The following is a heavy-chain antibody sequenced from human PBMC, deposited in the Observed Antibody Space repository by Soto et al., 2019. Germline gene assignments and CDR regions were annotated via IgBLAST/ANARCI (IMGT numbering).Heavy chain of an antibody. CDR1: GGSISSGDYY. Sequence: QVQLQESGPGLVKPSQTLSLTCTVSGGSISSGDYYWSWIRQPPGKGLEWIGYIYYSGSTYYNPSLKSRVTISVDKSKNQFSLKLSSVTAADTAVYYCARETGGSFDYDFWSGPASPPNYYYGMDVWGQGTTVTVSS. J-gene: IGHJ6*02. CDR3: ARETGGSFDYDFWSGPASPPNYYYGMDV. CDR2: IYYSGST. D-gene: IGHD3-3*01. V-gene: IGHV4-30-4*01.